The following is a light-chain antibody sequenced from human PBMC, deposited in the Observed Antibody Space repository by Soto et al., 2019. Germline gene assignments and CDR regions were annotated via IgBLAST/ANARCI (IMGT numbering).Light chain of an antibody. Sequence: VLTQSPGTLSLSPGERATLSCRASQSVSNNYLAWYQQKPGQAPRLLIYGASSRATGIPDRLSGSGSGTDFTLTILRLEPEDFAVYYCQQYGRSALTFGGGTKVDIK. V-gene: IGKV3-20*01. CDR2: GAS. J-gene: IGKJ4*01. CDR3: QQYGRSALT. CDR1: QSVSNNY.